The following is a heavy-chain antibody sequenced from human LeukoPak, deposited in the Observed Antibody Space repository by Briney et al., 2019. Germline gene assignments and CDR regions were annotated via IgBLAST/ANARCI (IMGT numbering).Heavy chain of an antibody. CDR3: ARDRYCSGGSCYSWFDP. J-gene: IGHJ5*02. CDR1: GGSISSYY. Sequence: SETPSLTCTVSGGSISSYYWSWIRQPAGKGLEWIGRIYTSGSTNYNPSLKSRVTTSVDTSKNQFSLKLSSVTAADTAVYYCARDRYCSGGSCYSWFDPWGQGTLVTVSS. D-gene: IGHD2-15*01. CDR2: IYTSGST. V-gene: IGHV4-4*07.